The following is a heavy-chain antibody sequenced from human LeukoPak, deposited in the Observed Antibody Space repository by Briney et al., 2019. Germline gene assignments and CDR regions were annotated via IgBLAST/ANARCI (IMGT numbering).Heavy chain of an antibody. D-gene: IGHD3-10*01. V-gene: IGHV3-23*01. CDR3: AKDGPYGSGDY. Sequence: GGTLRLSCAASGVTFSSYGMSWVRQAPGKGLEWVSAISGSGGSTYYADSVKGRFTISRDNSKNTLYLQMNSLRAEDTAVYYWAKDGPYGSGDYWGEGTLVTVSS. CDR2: ISGSGGST. J-gene: IGHJ4*02. CDR1: GVTFSSYG.